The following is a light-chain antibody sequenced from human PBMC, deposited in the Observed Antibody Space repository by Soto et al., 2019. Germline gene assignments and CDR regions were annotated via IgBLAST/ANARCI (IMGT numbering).Light chain of an antibody. CDR1: QGISSY. Sequence: DIQLTQSPSFLSASVGDRVTITCRASQGISSYLAWYQQKPGKAPKLLIYAASTLQRGVPSRFSGSGSGTEFTLTISSLEPEDFATYYCQQLNSYPLFGHGTKVDI. V-gene: IGKV1-9*01. CDR3: QQLNSYPL. J-gene: IGKJ3*01. CDR2: AAS.